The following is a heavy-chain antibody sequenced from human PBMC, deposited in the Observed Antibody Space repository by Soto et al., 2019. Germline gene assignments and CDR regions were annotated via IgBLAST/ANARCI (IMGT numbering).Heavy chain of an antibody. Sequence: PWGSLRLSCAASGFTFSSYSMNWVRQAPGKGLEWVSYISSSSSTIYYADSVKGRFTISRDNAKNSLYLQMNSLRAEDTAVYYCARSTVAYPNDAFDIWGQGTMVTVSS. CDR2: ISSSSSTI. D-gene: IGHD4-17*01. J-gene: IGHJ3*02. CDR1: GFTFSSYS. V-gene: IGHV3-48*01. CDR3: ARSTVAYPNDAFDI.